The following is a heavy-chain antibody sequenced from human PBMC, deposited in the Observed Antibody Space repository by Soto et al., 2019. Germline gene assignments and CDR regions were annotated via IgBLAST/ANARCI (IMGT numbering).Heavy chain of an antibody. CDR1: GYTFTSNG. D-gene: IGHD2-21*02. CDR2: ISAYNGNT. V-gene: IGHV1-18*01. J-gene: IGHJ4*02. CDR3: ARALAYCGGDCYPIDY. Sequence: QVQLVQSGAEVKKPGASVKVSCKASGYTFTSNGISWVRQAPGQGLEWMGWISAYNGNTNYAQKLRGRVTMTTDTPTSTADVELRSLRSDDTAVYYCARALAYCGGDCYPIDYWGQGTLVTVSS.